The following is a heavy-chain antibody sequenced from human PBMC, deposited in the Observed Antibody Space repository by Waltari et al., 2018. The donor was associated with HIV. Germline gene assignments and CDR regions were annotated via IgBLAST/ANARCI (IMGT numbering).Heavy chain of an antibody. CDR3: AHRHGMASAGASYIYFGMDV. CDR1: GFSLSTSGVG. D-gene: IGHD6-13*01. Sequence: QITLKESGPTLVKPTQTLTLTCTFSGFSLSTSGVGVGWIRQPPGKALEWLAIIYWNDDKGYSPSLKSRLTITKDTSKNQVVLTMTNMGPVDTATYYCAHRHGMASAGASYIYFGMDVWGQGTTVTVSS. CDR2: IYWNDDK. V-gene: IGHV2-5*01. J-gene: IGHJ6*02.